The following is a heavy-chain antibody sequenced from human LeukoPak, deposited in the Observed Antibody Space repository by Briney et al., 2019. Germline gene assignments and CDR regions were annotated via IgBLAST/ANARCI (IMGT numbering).Heavy chain of an antibody. J-gene: IGHJ3*02. Sequence: SETLSLTYAVCGASASRTEYFWNCIRQPAGKGLEWIGRIYASGNTDYNPSLKSRVTMSLDTSKNQFSLNMNSVTAADSAVYFCTRYRGGYYYGPDSLDIWGQGTVVTVSS. CDR3: TRYRGGYYYGPDSLDI. V-gene: IGHV4-61*02. CDR1: GASASRTEYF. CDR2: IYASGNT. D-gene: IGHD1-26*01.